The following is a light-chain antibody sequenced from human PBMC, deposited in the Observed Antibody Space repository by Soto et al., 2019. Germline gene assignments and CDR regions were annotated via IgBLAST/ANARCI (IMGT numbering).Light chain of an antibody. V-gene: IGLV1-40*01. CDR1: SSNIGAGYD. Sequence: QSVLTQPPSVSGAPRQRVTISCTGSSSNIGAGYDVHWYQQLPGTAPKLLIYGNSNRPSGVPDRFSGSKSGTSASLAITGLQAEDEADYYCQSYDSSFWVFGGGTKLTVL. CDR2: GNS. CDR3: QSYDSSFWV. J-gene: IGLJ3*02.